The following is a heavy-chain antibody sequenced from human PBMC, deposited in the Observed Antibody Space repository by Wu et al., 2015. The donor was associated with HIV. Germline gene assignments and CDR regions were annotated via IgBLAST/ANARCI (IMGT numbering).Heavy chain of an antibody. D-gene: IGHD3-10*01. J-gene: IGHJ5*02. V-gene: IGHV1-2*02. CDR2: INPNSGGT. CDR1: GYAFTGYY. CDR3: ARDGGLLWFGELLYWFDP. Sequence: QVQLVQSGAEVKKPGASVKVSCEASGYAFTGYYMHWVRQAPGQGLEWMGWINPNSGGTNYAQKFQGGVTMTRDTSISTAYMELSRLRSDDTAVYYCARDGGLLWFGELLYWFDPWGQGTLVTVSS.